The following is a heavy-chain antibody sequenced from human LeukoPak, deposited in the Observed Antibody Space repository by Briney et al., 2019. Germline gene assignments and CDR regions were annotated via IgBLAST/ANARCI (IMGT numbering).Heavy chain of an antibody. Sequence: SETLSLTCTVSGGSLSSYYWSWIRQTPGKGLEWIGYLYDSGSTNYNPSLKSRVTISVGTSKKQFSLKLRSVTAADTAVYCCARGPLLEADAFDIWGQVTMVTVSS. D-gene: IGHD3-3*01. CDR1: GGSLSSYY. CDR3: ARGPLLEADAFDI. CDR2: LYDSGST. J-gene: IGHJ3*02. V-gene: IGHV4-59*01.